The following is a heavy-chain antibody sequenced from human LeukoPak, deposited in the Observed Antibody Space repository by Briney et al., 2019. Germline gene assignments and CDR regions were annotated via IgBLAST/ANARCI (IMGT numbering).Heavy chain of an antibody. CDR2: IKNSGVNT. J-gene: IGHJ4*02. V-gene: IGHV3-23*01. Sequence: PGGSLRLSCAASGFTFSSFGMSWVRQAPGKGLEWVSGIKNSGVNTYYADSVKGRFTISRDNSRNTLYMQMNSLRAEDTAVYYCARDGSGRVPEMSAPDYWGQGTLVTVSS. CDR1: GFTFSSFG. D-gene: IGHD3-10*01. CDR3: ARDGSGRVPEMSAPDY.